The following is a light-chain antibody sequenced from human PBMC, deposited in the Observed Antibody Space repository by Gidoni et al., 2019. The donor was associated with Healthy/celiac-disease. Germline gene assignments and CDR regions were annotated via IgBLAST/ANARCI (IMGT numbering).Light chain of an antibody. CDR3: QQYYSYPQT. CDR2: GAS. Sequence: AIRLTQSPSPFSASTGDRVTFTCRASQGTSSYLAWYQQKPGKAPKPLIYGASTWQSGGPSRFRGSGSGTDFTLTIRYLQSEDFATYYFQQYYSYPQTFGQGSKVEIK. V-gene: IGKV1-8*01. CDR1: QGTSSY. J-gene: IGKJ1*01.